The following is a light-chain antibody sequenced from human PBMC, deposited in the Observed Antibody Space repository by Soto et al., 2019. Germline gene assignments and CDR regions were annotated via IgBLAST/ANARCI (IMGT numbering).Light chain of an antibody. Sequence: IQMTQSPSSLSASVGDRLSITCRASQVITNDLGWYQQKPGKAPKRLIYAASTLQSGVPSGFSGSGSGTEFTLTISSLQPEDVATYYCLQLNTYPWTFGQGTKVDSK. J-gene: IGKJ1*01. V-gene: IGKV1-17*01. CDR3: LQLNTYPWT. CDR2: AAS. CDR1: QVITND.